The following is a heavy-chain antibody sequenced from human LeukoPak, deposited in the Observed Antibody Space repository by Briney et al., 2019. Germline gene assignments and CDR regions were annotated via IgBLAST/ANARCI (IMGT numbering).Heavy chain of an antibody. Sequence: GASVKVTCKASGYTFTGYYMHWVRQAPGQGLERMGWINPNSGGTNYTQKFQGRVTMTRDSSISIAYMELSSLRNDDTAVYYCTREEPQYCSGGTCYSYAFDLWGQGTMVIVSS. CDR3: TREEPQYCSGGTCYSYAFDL. D-gene: IGHD2-15*01. J-gene: IGHJ3*01. V-gene: IGHV1-2*02. CDR1: GYTFTGYY. CDR2: INPNSGGT.